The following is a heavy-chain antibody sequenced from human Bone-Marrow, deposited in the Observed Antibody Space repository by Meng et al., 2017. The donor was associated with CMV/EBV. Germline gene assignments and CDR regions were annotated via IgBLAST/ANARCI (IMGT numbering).Heavy chain of an antibody. V-gene: IGHV3-30*02. Sequence: GESLKISCAASGFTFSSYGMHWVRQAPGKGLEWVAFIRYDGSNKYYADSVKGRFTISRDNSKNTLYLQMNSLRAEDTAVYYCAKVTGWTYYDFWSGYSPFDYWGQGTLVTVSS. D-gene: IGHD3-3*01. CDR3: AKVTGWTYYDFWSGYSPFDY. CDR2: IRYDGSNK. J-gene: IGHJ4*02. CDR1: GFTFSSYG.